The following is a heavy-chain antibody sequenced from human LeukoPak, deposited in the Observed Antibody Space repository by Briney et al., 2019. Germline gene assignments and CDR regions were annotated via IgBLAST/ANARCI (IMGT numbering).Heavy chain of an antibody. CDR3: AQHHSSGTYYNYFDY. V-gene: IGHV3-23*05. CDR2: IDSSGSST. CDR1: GFPFSSFA. D-gene: IGHD3-10*01. Sequence: GGSLRLSCAASGFPFSSFAMSWVRQAPGRGLEWVTAIDSSGSSTYYADSVRGRFTISRDNSGNTLFLQMHSLRDEDTAVYRCAQHHSSGTYYNYFDYWGQGTLVSVSS. J-gene: IGHJ4*02.